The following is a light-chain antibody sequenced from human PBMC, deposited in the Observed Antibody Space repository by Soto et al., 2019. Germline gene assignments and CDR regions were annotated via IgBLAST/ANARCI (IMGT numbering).Light chain of an antibody. CDR1: SSDVGGYNY. J-gene: IGLJ1*01. Sequence: QSALTQPASVSGSPGQSITLSCTGTSSDVGGYNYVSWYQQHPGKAPKLMIYEVSNRPSGVSDRFSSSKSGNTASLTISGLQAEDEADYYCSSYTSSSTLNVFGTGTKVTVL. V-gene: IGLV2-14*01. CDR2: EVS. CDR3: SSYTSSSTLNV.